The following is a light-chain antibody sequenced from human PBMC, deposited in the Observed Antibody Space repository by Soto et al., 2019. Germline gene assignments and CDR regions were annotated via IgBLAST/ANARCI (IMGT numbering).Light chain of an antibody. Sequence: IVMTQSPATVPASPGEIVTLSFRARQSVSIDLAWYQQKPGQAPRLLTYGASTRATDIPPSFTGSGSGTEFTLTISSLQSEDIAVYYCQQYNKWPQTFGQGTKVDIK. CDR1: QSVSID. V-gene: IGKV3-15*01. CDR2: GAS. J-gene: IGKJ1*01. CDR3: QQYNKWPQT.